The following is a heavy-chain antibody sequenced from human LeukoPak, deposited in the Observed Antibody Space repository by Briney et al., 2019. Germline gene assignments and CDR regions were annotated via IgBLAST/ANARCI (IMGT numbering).Heavy chain of an antibody. Sequence: ASVKVSCKASGYTFTSYGISWVRQAPGQGLERMGWISAYNGNTNYAQKLQGRVTMTTDTSTSTAYMELRSLRSDDTAVYYCAREKGAVLLWFGELRNYYGMDVWGQGTTVTVSS. CDR2: ISAYNGNT. J-gene: IGHJ6*02. D-gene: IGHD3-10*01. CDR1: GYTFTSYG. CDR3: AREKGAVLLWFGELRNYYGMDV. V-gene: IGHV1-18*01.